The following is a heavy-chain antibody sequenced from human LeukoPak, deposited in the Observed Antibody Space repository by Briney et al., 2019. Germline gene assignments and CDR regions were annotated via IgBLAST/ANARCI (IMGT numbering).Heavy chain of an antibody. D-gene: IGHD3-3*01. Sequence: GASVKVSCKASGYTFTSYDMNWVRQATGQGLEWMGWMNPNSGNTGYAQKFQGRVSMTRHTSISTAYMELRSLRSEDTAVYYCPRMFGVVRLHPTRNWFDPWGQGALVSVS. CDR2: MNPNSGNT. CDR1: GYTFTSYD. J-gene: IGHJ5*02. CDR3: PRMFGVVRLHPTRNWFDP. V-gene: IGHV1-8*01.